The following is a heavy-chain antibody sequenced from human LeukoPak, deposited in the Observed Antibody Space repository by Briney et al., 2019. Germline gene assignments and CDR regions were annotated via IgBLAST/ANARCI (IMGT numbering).Heavy chain of an antibody. CDR1: GYSFTGYY. D-gene: IGHD3-10*01. J-gene: IGHJ4*02. V-gene: IGHV1-2*02. Sequence: ASVKVSCKASGYSFTGYYMHWVRQAPGQGLEWMGWINPKSGGTNYAQKFQGRVTMTRDTSISTAYMELSSLRSEDTAVYYCARSPYYYGSGSYYNGVDYWGQGTLVTVSS. CDR3: ARSPYYYGSGSYYNGVDY. CDR2: INPKSGGT.